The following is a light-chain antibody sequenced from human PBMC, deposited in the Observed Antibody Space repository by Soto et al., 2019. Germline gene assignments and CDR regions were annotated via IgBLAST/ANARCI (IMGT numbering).Light chain of an antibody. V-gene: IGKV3-11*02. J-gene: IGKJ5*01. Sequence: VLTQSPGTLSLSPGEGATLSCRASQRVASDLAWYLQKPGQPPRLLIYDASIRATGIPDRISGSGSERDFTLTISSLEPEDFAVYYCQQRLNWITFGQGTRLEIK. CDR3: QQRLNWIT. CDR1: QRVASD. CDR2: DAS.